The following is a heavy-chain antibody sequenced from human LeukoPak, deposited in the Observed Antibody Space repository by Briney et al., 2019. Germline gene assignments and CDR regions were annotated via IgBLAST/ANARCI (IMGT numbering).Heavy chain of an antibody. CDR1: GGSFSGYY. CDR2: FNHCGST. Sequence: PSETLSLTCALYGGSFSGYYGSWIPQPPGKGGEWLGEFNHCGSTNSNPSLKSPVTISVDPPKNQFSLKLSSVTAADTAVYYCARGIAAAGPLYYFDYGGQGTLVTVSS. CDR3: ARGIAAAGPLYYFDY. J-gene: IGHJ4*02. D-gene: IGHD6-13*01. V-gene: IGHV4-34*01.